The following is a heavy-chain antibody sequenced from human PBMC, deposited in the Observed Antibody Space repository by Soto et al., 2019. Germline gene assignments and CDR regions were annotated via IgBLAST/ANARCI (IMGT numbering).Heavy chain of an antibody. Sequence: QVHLVQSGADVKQPGASVKVSCKASGYTFSVYHMHWVRQAPGQGLEWMGWVHPNSGGTNYAQSFEGSVTRTRAQSIKTPYMQLSRRTSDVTAVYYCAKEIQWGMDDRGPGTTVIVSS. J-gene: IGHJ6*02. D-gene: IGHD1-1*01. CDR1: GYTFSVYH. V-gene: IGHV1-2*02. CDR2: VHPNSGGT. CDR3: AKEIQWGMDD.